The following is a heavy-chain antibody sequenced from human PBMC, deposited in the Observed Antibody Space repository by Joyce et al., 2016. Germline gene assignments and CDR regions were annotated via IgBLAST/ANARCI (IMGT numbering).Heavy chain of an antibody. CDR1: GFDFSSYS. CDR2: ITSNSRVT. J-gene: IGHJ3*01. CDR3: ARCWTLADAFDF. D-gene: IGHD3/OR15-3a*01. Sequence: EVQVVESGGGLVEPGGSLLLSCAASGFDFSSYSMNWVRQAPGKGLQWVSYITSNSRVTFYADSVKGRFTISKDNAKNSLYLQMDNLRAEDTAVYYCARCWTLADAFDFWGQGTMVAVSS. V-gene: IGHV3-21*06.